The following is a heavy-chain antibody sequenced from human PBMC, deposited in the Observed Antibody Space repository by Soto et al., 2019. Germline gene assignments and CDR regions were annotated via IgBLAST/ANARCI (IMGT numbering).Heavy chain of an antibody. CDR3: ARVDADSSGWPRFDY. CDR2: IYYSGST. V-gene: IGHV4-59*01. D-gene: IGHD6-19*01. CDR1: GGSISSYY. Sequence: SETLSLTCTVSGGSISSYYWGWIRQPPGKGLEWIGYIYYSGSTNYNPSLKSRVTISVDTSKNQFSLKLSSVTAADTAVYYCARVDADSSGWPRFDYWGQGTLVTVSS. J-gene: IGHJ4*02.